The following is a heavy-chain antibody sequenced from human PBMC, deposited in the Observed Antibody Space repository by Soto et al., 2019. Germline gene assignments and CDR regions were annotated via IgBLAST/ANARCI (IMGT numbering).Heavy chain of an antibody. CDR1: GGTFSDFT. D-gene: IGHD3-3*01. J-gene: IGHJ3*02. CDR3: ARYWSAGTRYGAFDI. Sequence: QVQLVQSGSEVKKPGSSVKVSCKASGGTFSDFTLSWLRQAPGRGLEWMGGIIPMIGATNNAQKLKARLTITAEKSTGTVYIERHSLRSDDTAVYYCARYWSAGTRYGAFDIWGQGTEVTVSP. V-gene: IGHV1-69*06. CDR2: IIPMIGAT.